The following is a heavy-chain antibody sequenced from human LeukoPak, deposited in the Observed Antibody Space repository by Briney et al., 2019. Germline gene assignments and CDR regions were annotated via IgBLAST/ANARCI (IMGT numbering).Heavy chain of an antibody. Sequence: SETLSLTCAVYGGSFSDYYWSWIRQPPGKGLEWIGYIYYSGSTNYNPSLKSRVTISVDTSKNQFSLKLSSVTAADTAVYYCARSKDILTGYCFDYWGQGTLVTVSS. J-gene: IGHJ4*02. D-gene: IGHD3-9*01. CDR3: ARSKDILTGYCFDY. V-gene: IGHV4-59*01. CDR1: GGSFSDYY. CDR2: IYYSGST.